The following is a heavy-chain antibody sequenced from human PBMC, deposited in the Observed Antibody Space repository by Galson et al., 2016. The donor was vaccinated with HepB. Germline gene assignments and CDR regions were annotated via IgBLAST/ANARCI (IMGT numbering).Heavy chain of an antibody. D-gene: IGHD2-8*02. CDR3: ARGGGLYWFDY. Sequence: SLRLSCATSGFTFSSYAMHWVRQAPGKGLEWVAIIWNDGNKKYYADSVKGRITISRDNSKNSLYLQMNSLRAEDTAVYYCARGGGLYWFDYWGQGTLVTVSS. CDR2: IWNDGNKK. J-gene: IGHJ4*02. CDR1: GFTFSSYA. V-gene: IGHV3-33*01.